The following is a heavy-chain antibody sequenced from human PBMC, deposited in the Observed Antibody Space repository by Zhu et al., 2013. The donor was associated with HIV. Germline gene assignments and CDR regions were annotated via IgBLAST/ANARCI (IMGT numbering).Heavy chain of an antibody. V-gene: IGHV1-8*01. Sequence: QVQVVQSGAEVKKPGASVKVSCKTSGYTFTSNDIDWVRQAAGQGLEWLGWMNPDSGNTGYARKFQGRVTMTSNIAISTAYMELSGLTSEDTAVYYYARGRVRGVISPDYWGHGTLVIVSS. D-gene: IGHD3-10*01. CDR2: MNPDSGNT. CDR3: ARGRVRGVISPDY. CDR1: GYTFTSND. J-gene: IGHJ4*01.